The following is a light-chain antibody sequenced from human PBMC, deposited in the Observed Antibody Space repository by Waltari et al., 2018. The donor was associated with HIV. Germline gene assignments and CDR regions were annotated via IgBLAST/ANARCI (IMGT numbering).Light chain of an antibody. CDR1: QSVRNT. Sequence: ATQLPHSLSSLSASIRDSVTITWRASQSVRNTLNWYQQKPGTPPKLLMYDASTLESGVPSRFSGSVSGTDFNLTITNLQPEDSATYYCQQCKSYPRTFGQGTTLEIK. J-gene: IGKJ2*01. CDR3: QQCKSYPRT. CDR2: DAS. V-gene: IGKV1-13*02.